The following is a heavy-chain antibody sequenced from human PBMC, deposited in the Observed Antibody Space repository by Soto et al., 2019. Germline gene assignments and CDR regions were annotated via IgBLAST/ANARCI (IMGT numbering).Heavy chain of an antibody. D-gene: IGHD3-3*01. Sequence: GGSLSLSCVASGFTFSTFGMHWVRQAPGKGLEWVAVIWYDGSNEYYADSVKGRFTISRDNSRNTLFLQMNSLRAEDTAVYYCAKDFYFWSGYPSYFDYWGQGTLVTVSS. J-gene: IGHJ4*02. V-gene: IGHV3-33*03. CDR3: AKDFYFWSGYPSYFDY. CDR2: IWYDGSNE. CDR1: GFTFSTFG.